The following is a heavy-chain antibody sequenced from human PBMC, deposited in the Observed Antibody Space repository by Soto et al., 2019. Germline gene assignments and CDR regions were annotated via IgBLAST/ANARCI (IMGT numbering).Heavy chain of an antibody. CDR2: INPNSGGT. CDR3: ARDPHEFWTSYWFDP. Sequence: ASVKVSCKASGYTFSGFYMHWVRQAPGQGLEWMGWINPNSGGTKSAEKFQGRVTMTRDTSINTAYMELSRLTSDDTAIYYCARDPHEFWTSYWFDPWGQGTPVTVSS. J-gene: IGHJ5*02. V-gene: IGHV1-2*02. D-gene: IGHD3-3*01. CDR1: GYTFSGFY.